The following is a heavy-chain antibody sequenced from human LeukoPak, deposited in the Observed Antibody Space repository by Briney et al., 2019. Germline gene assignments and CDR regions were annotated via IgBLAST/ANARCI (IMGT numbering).Heavy chain of an antibody. CDR3: ARDRSYGMDV. J-gene: IGHJ6*02. CDR2: IYSGGST. V-gene: IGHV3-53*01. CDR1: GFTVSSSY. Sequence: GGSLTLSCAASGFTVSSSYMSWVRQAPGKGLEWVSVIYSGGSTYYADSVKGRFTISRDNSKNTLYLQMNSLRAEDTAVYYCARDRSYGMDVWGQGTTVTVSS.